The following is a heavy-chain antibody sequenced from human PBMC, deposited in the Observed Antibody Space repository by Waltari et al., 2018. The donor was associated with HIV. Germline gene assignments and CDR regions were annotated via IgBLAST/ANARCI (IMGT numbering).Heavy chain of an antibody. J-gene: IGHJ2*01. D-gene: IGHD3-10*01. CDR1: GGSITSGSYY. Sequence: QVQLQESGPGLVRPSQTLSLTCTVSGGSITSGSYYWSWIRQPAGKELEWIGRVYTSGNTDYNPSLRSRVTLSVDTSNNQFSLKLSSLTAADTAVYYCARALDYYESGSFPWWFFDLWRRGTLVTVSS. CDR3: ARALDYYESGSFPWWFFDL. CDR2: VYTSGNT. V-gene: IGHV4-61*02.